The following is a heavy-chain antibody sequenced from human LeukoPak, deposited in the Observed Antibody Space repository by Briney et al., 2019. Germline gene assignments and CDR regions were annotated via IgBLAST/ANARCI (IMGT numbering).Heavy chain of an antibody. CDR3: ARDPFGADHNWFDP. D-gene: IGHD3-3*01. J-gene: IGHJ5*02. CDR1: GFKFTSYA. Sequence: PGGSLRLSCAASGFKFTSYAMNWLRQAPGKGPEWISSISDDGKYIYYADSVRGRFTISRDDANNSLSLQMNNLRAEDTALYHCARDPFGADHNWFDPWGQGTLVIVSS. CDR2: ISDDGKYI. V-gene: IGHV3-21*04.